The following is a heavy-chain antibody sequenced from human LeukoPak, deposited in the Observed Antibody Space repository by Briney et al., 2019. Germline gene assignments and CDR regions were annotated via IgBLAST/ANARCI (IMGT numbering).Heavy chain of an antibody. D-gene: IGHD6-13*01. CDR1: XXTXXXXX. Sequence: ASXXXSXXXSXXTXXXXXMXXXRXXPGKGLEXMGSFDPEDGKTVYAQKFQGRVAMTEDTSTDTAYMELSSLRSEDTAVYYCATGYLVTAGLMDVWGQGTTVTVSS. J-gene: IGHJ6*02. CDR3: ATGYLVTAGLMDV. CDR2: FDPEDGKT. V-gene: IGHV1-24*01.